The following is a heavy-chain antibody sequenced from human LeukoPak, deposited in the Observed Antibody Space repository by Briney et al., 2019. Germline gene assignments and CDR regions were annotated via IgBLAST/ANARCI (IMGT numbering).Heavy chain of an antibody. CDR3: ARHSETYYYDSSGYYYGDY. J-gene: IGHJ4*02. CDR2: ISSSSSYI. Sequence: PGGSLRLSCAASGFTFSSYSMNWVRQAPGKGLEWVSSISSSSSYIYYADSVKGRFTISRDNAKSSLYLQMNSLGAEDTAVYYCARHSETYYYDSSGYYYGDYWGQGTLVTVSS. D-gene: IGHD3-22*01. V-gene: IGHV3-21*01. CDR1: GFTFSSYS.